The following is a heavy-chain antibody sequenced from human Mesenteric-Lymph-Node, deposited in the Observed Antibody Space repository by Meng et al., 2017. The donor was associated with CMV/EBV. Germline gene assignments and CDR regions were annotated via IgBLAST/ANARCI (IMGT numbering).Heavy chain of an antibody. D-gene: IGHD3-16*01. V-gene: IGHV1-46*01. CDR1: GYTFTNYN. J-gene: IGHJ4*02. CDR2: INPSGGST. Sequence: ASVKVSCKTSGYTFTNYNIHWVRQAPGQGLEWMGIINPSGGSTSHAQKFQGRVTMTRDTSTSTVYMEVSSLRSEDTAVYYCAKDQWYYDNLDREHNYFDLWGQGTLVTVSS. CDR3: AKDQWYYDNLDREHNYFDL.